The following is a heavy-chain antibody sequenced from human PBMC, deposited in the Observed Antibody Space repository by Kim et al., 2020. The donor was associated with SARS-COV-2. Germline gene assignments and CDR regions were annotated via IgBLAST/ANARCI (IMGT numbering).Heavy chain of an antibody. CDR2: IYYSGST. V-gene: IGHV4-39*01. CDR3: VRGGSSGQGIEYFQH. CDR1: GGSISSSSYY. J-gene: IGHJ1*01. Sequence: SETLSLTCTVSGGSISSSSYYWGWIRQPPGKGLEWIGSIYYSGSTYYNPSLKSRVTISVDTSKNQFSLKLSSVTAADTAVYYCVRGGSSGQGIEYFQHWGQGTLVTVSS. D-gene: IGHD6-13*01.